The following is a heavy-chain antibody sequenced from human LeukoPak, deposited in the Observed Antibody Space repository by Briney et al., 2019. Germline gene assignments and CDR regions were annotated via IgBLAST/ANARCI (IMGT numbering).Heavy chain of an antibody. D-gene: IGHD2-15*01. CDR1: GFTFSSYA. J-gene: IGHJ3*02. CDR2: ISYNGSNK. CDR3: AREGSSGGSHDAFDI. V-gene: IGHV3-30*04. Sequence: GGSLRLSCEASGFTFSSYAMHWVRQAPGKGLEWVAVISYNGSNKYYADSVKGRFTISRDNSKNTLYLQMNGLRAEDTAVYYCAREGSSGGSHDAFDIWGQGTMATVSS.